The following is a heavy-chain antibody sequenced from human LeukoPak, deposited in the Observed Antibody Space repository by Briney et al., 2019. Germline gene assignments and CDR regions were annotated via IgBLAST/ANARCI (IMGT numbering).Heavy chain of an antibody. CDR1: GGSISSSSYY. V-gene: IGHV4-39*01. J-gene: IGHJ4*02. CDR2: IYYSGGT. D-gene: IGHD2-15*01. CDR3: ARIRRVVAATPNSWFFDY. Sequence: PSETLSLTCTVSGGSISSSSYYWGWIRQPPGKGLEWIGSIYYSGGTYYNPSLKRRVTISVDTSKNQFSLKLSSVTAADTAVYYCARIRRVVAATPNSWFFDYWGQGTLVTVSS.